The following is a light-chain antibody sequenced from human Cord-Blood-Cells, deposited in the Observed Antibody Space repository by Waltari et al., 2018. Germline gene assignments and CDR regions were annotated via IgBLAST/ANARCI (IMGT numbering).Light chain of an antibody. CDR1: QSVSSSY. CDR2: GAS. CDR3: QQYGSSPRT. V-gene: IGKV3-20*01. Sequence: EIVLTQSPSTLSLSPGERATLSCRASQSVSSSYLAWYQQKPGQAPRRLIYGASSRATGIPDRFRGSGSGTDFTLAISRLEPEDFGVYYCQQYGSSPRTFGQGTKVEIK. J-gene: IGKJ1*01.